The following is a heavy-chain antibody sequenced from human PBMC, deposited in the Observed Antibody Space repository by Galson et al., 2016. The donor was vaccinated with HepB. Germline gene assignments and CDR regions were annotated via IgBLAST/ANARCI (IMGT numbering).Heavy chain of an antibody. CDR2: IYYSGST. Sequence: SETLSLTCTVSGGSISSFYWSWIRQPPGQGLEWIGYIYYSGSTSYNPSFKSRVTISVDTSKNQFSLKLRSVTAADTAVYYCARDRDSSSYYSLDYWGQGTPVTVSS. CDR1: GGSISSFY. V-gene: IGHV4-59*01. CDR3: ARDRDSSSYYSLDY. J-gene: IGHJ4*02. D-gene: IGHD3-22*01.